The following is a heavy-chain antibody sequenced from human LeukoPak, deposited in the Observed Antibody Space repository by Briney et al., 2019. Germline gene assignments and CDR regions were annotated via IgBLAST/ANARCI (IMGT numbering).Heavy chain of an antibody. J-gene: IGHJ4*02. CDR2: IIPIFGTA. CDR3: AVHRDCYKAPPFN. D-gene: IGHD5-24*01. Sequence: SVKVSCKASGGTFSSYAISWVRQAPGQGLDWMGGIIPIFGTANYAQKFQGRVTITADESTSTAYMELSSLRSEDTAVYYCAVHRDCYKAPPFNWGQGTLVTVSS. V-gene: IGHV1-69*01. CDR1: GGTFSSYA.